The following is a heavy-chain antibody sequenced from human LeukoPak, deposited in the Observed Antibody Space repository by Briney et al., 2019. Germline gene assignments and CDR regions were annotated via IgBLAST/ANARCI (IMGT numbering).Heavy chain of an antibody. Sequence: GGSLRLPCAASGFTFSSYAMHWVRQAPGKGLEWVAVISYDGSNKYYADSVKGRFAISRDNSKNTLYLQMNSLRAEDTAVYYCARDSGIGYSSSNGDYWGQGTLVTVSS. CDR1: GFTFSSYA. J-gene: IGHJ4*02. D-gene: IGHD6-13*01. V-gene: IGHV3-30*09. CDR3: ARDSGIGYSSSNGDY. CDR2: ISYDGSNK.